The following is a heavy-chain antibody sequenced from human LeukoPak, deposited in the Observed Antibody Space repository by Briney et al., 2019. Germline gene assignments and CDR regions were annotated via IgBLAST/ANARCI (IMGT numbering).Heavy chain of an antibody. Sequence: GRSLRLSCAASGFTFSSNGMYWVRQAPGKGLEWVSLIWYDGSKKYYVDSVKGRFTISRDNSKNTLYLQMNSLRAEDTAVYYCARDSSTVTFDYWGQGTLVTVSS. CDR3: ARDSSTVTFDY. D-gene: IGHD4-17*01. CDR2: IWYDGSKK. J-gene: IGHJ4*02. V-gene: IGHV3-33*07. CDR1: GFTFSSNG.